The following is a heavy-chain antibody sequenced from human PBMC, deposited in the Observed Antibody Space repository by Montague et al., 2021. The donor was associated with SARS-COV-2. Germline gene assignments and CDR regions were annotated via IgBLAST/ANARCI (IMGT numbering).Heavy chain of an antibody. CDR3: ARATRSIVVLNWFDP. J-gene: IGHJ5*02. CDR1: GGSISSGGYY. D-gene: IGHD3-22*01. CDR2: IYYSGST. Sequence: TLSLTCTVSGGSISSGGYYWSWIRQHPGKGLEWIGYIYYSGSTYYNPSLKSRVTISVDTSKNQFSLKLSSVTAADTAVYYCARATRSIVVLNWFDPWGQATLVTVSS. V-gene: IGHV4-31*03.